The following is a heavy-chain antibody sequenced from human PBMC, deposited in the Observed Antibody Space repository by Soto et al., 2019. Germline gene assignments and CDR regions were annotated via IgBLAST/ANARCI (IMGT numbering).Heavy chain of an antibody. D-gene: IGHD1-26*01. CDR1: GFTFSGSA. CDR2: IRSKANSYAT. J-gene: IGHJ4*02. V-gene: IGHV3-73*01. Sequence: GSLRLSCAASGFTFSGSAMHWVRQASGKGLEWVGRIRSKANSYATAYAASVKGRFTISRDDSKNTAYLQMNSLKTEDTAVYYCTGWVPGGATTHPYWGQGTLVTVSS. CDR3: TGWVPGGATTHPY.